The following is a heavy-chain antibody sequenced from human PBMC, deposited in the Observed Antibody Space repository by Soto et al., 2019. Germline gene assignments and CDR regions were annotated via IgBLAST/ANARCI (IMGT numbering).Heavy chain of an antibody. Sequence: GGSLRLSCAASGFTFSNYAMSWVRQAPGEGLEWVSVISGNGASTYYADSVKGRFTISRDNSKSTLYLQMNSLRAEDTAVYYCATRVRSSGWTYYDSWGQGTLVTVSS. CDR2: ISGNGAST. J-gene: IGHJ4*02. D-gene: IGHD6-19*01. CDR3: ATRVRSSGWTYYDS. CDR1: GFTFSNYA. V-gene: IGHV3-23*01.